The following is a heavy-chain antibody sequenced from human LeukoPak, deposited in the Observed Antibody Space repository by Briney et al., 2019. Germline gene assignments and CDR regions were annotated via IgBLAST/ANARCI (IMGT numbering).Heavy chain of an antibody. CDR1: GCTLSNYY. V-gene: IGHV4-59*08. Sequence: PSETLSLTCTVTGCTLSNYYCSWLRQPPAKELECMGYSYCSGTTNYNPSLKSRVTISVDTSKNQYSLKQSSVTAADTAVYYCARHGGYSSPYRHWGQGALVTVAS. D-gene: IGHD6-13*01. J-gene: IGHJ1*01. CDR3: ARHGGYSSPYRH. CDR2: SYCSGTT.